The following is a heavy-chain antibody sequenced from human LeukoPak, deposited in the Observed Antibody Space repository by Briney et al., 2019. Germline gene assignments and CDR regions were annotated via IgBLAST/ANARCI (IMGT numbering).Heavy chain of an antibody. J-gene: IGHJ6*03. Sequence: ASVKVSCKASGYTFTGYYMHWVRQAPGQGLEWMGWINPNSGGTNYAQKFQGRVTMTRDTSISTACMELSRLRSDDTAVYYCARDRGIQLWERYYYYYMDVWGKGTTVTVSS. D-gene: IGHD5-18*01. CDR3: ARDRGIQLWERYYYYYMDV. V-gene: IGHV1-2*02. CDR1: GYTFTGYY. CDR2: INPNSGGT.